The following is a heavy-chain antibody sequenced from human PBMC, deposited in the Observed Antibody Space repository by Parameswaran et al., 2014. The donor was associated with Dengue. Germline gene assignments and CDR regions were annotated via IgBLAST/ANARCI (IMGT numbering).Heavy chain of an antibody. CDR3: ARGGITMIVVPYFDY. CDR2: IIPIFGTA. J-gene: IGHJ4*02. D-gene: IGHD3-22*01. Sequence: SWVRQAPGQGLEWMGGIIPIFGTANYAQKFQGRVTITADESTSTAYMELSSLRSEDTAVYYCARGGITMIVVPYFDYWGQGTLVTVSS. V-gene: IGHV1-69*01.